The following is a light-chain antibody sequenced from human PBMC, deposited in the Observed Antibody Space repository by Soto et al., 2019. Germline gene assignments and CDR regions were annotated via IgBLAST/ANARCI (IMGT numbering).Light chain of an antibody. V-gene: IGKV1-27*01. Sequence: DIQMTQSPSSLSASVGDRVTITCRASQGISNYLAWYQQKPGKVPKLLIYAASTLQSGVPSRFSGSGSETDFILTISSLQPEDVAIYYCQKYNSAPWTFGQGIKVEIK. CDR1: QGISNY. CDR2: AAS. J-gene: IGKJ1*01. CDR3: QKYNSAPWT.